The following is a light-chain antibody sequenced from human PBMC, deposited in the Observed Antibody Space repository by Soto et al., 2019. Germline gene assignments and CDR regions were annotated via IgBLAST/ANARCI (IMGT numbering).Light chain of an antibody. J-gene: IGKJ1*01. CDR2: GAS. CDR3: QQYGSSGT. Sequence: EIVFTQSPGTLSLSPGERATLSCRASQSVSNNYLAWYQQKPGQAPRLLIYGASNTATGIPDRLSGSGSGTDFTISIRRLEPEDFAVYYCQQYGSSGTFGQGTKVDIK. CDR1: QSVSNNY. V-gene: IGKV3-20*01.